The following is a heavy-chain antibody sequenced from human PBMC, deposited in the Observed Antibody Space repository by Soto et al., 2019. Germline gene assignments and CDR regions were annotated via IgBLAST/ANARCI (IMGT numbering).Heavy chain of an antibody. CDR1: GGSFIGYY. Sequence: QLQLHQSGAGLLKPSETLSLTCDVSGGSFIGYYWSWIRQPPGKGLEWIGEINHSGFTNYNPSLTGRVTISLDTSKSQFSLKLKSLTAADTAFYFCARGHGRFAHWGQGTLVTVSS. V-gene: IGHV4-34*01. J-gene: IGHJ4*02. CDR2: INHSGFT. CDR3: ARGHGRFAH.